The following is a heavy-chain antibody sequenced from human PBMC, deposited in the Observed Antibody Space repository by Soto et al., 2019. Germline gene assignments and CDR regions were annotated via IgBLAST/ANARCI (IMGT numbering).Heavy chain of an antibody. Sequence: EVQLVESGGGFVQPGGSLRLSCVASRFSFTNAWMSWVRQAPGKGPEWVGRIKSKTDGGTADYAAPVKGRFTISRDDSQNTLYLNMDSLKTEDTALYHCSTDMGIYGLDIWGQGTTVTVSS. D-gene: IGHD7-27*01. CDR2: IKSKTDGGTA. CDR1: RFSFTNAW. J-gene: IGHJ6*02. CDR3: STDMGIYGLDI. V-gene: IGHV3-15*01.